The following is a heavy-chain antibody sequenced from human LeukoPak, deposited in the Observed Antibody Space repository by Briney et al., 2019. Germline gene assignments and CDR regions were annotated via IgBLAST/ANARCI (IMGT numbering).Heavy chain of an antibody. Sequence: GESLKIPCKGSGYKFTTYWIGWVRQVPGKGLEWMGIIYPGDSDTRYSPSFQGQVTISADKSISSAYLQWSSLKASDTAMYYCARHDSAPDYWGQGTLVTVSS. CDR1: GYKFTTYW. J-gene: IGHJ4*02. D-gene: IGHD6-6*01. CDR2: IYPGDSDT. V-gene: IGHV5-51*01. CDR3: ARHDSAPDY.